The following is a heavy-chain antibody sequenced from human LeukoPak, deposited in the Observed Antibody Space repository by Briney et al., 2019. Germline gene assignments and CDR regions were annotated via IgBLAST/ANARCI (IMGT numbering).Heavy chain of an antibody. J-gene: IGHJ4*02. D-gene: IGHD4-17*01. CDR2: ITSSSTTM. CDR3: ARIMTTMTTVEY. CDR1: GFTFSSSA. V-gene: IGHV3-48*01. Sequence: GGSLRLSCAASGFTFSSSAMNWVRRAPGKGLEWISYITSSSTTMYYADSVKGRFTISRDNAKNLLYLQMNSLRAEDTAVYYCARIMTTMTTVEYWGQGTLVTVSS.